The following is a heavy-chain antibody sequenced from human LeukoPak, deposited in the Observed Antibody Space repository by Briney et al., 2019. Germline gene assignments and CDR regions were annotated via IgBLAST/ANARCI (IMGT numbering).Heavy chain of an antibody. CDR2: ISSSSSYI. D-gene: IGHD1-26*01. CDR1: GFTFSSYS. J-gene: IGHJ3*02. Sequence: PGGSLRLXCAASGFTFSSYSMNWVRQAPGKVLEWVSSISSSSSYIYYADSVKGRFTISRDNAKNSLYLQMNSLRAEDTAVYYCAVPSGSYYGGDAFDIWGQGTMVTVSS. CDR3: AVPSGSYYGGDAFDI. V-gene: IGHV3-21*01.